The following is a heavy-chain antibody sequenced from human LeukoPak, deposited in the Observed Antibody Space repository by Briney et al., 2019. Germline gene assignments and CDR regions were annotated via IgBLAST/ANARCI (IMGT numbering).Heavy chain of an antibody. CDR3: ASGYSPYYGMDV. J-gene: IGHJ6*02. V-gene: IGHV4-34*01. CDR1: GGSFSGYY. Sequence: SETLSLTCAVYGGSFSGYYWSWIRQPPGKGLEWIGEINHSGSTNYNPSLKSRVTISVDTSKNQFSLKLSSVTAADTAVYYCASGYSPYYGMDVWAKGPRSPSP. CDR2: INHSGST. D-gene: IGHD2-21*01.